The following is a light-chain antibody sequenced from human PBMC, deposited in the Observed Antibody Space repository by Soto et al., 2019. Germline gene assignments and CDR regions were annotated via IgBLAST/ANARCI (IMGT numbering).Light chain of an antibody. CDR3: SSYTTTSNYV. Sequence: QSVLTQPASVSGSPGQSITISCTGTSSDVGSYDLVSWYQQHPGKAPKLMIYEGSKRPSGVSNRFFGSKSGNTASLAISGLQAEDEADYYCSSYTTTSNYVFGTGTKVTVL. CDR2: EGS. CDR1: SSDVGSYDL. V-gene: IGLV2-14*02. J-gene: IGLJ1*01.